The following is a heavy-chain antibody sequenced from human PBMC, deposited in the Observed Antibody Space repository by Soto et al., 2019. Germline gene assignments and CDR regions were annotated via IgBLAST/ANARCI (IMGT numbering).Heavy chain of an antibody. Sequence: PSETLSLTCTVSGGSISGGDYHWSWIRQPPGKGLEWVGYIYDSATYYNPSLKSGVIISVDTSKNQFSLQLSSVTAADTAVYYCAAGSCSSSGCYWFDPWGQGTLVTVSS. CDR3: AAGSCSSSGCYWFDP. CDR2: IYDSAT. V-gene: IGHV4-30-4*01. J-gene: IGHJ5*02. CDR1: GGSISGGDYH. D-gene: IGHD2-2*01.